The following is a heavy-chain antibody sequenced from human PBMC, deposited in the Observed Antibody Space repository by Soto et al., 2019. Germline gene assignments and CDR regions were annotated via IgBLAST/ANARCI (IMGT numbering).Heavy chain of an antibody. CDR1: GYSFTSYW. J-gene: IGHJ6*02. CDR2: IYPGDSDT. D-gene: IGHD3-10*01. V-gene: IGHV5-51*01. CDR3: ARDKAGRRFGELLGGMDV. Sequence: PGESLKISCKGSGYSFTSYWIGWVRQMPGKGLEWMGIIYPGDSDTRYSPSFQGQVTISADKSISTAYMELSSLRSEDTAVYYCARDKAGRRFGELLGGMDVWGQGTTVTVSS.